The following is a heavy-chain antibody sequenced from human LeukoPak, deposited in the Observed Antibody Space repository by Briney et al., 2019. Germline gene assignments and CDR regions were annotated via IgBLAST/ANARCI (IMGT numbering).Heavy chain of an antibody. CDR2: ISLNGGST. V-gene: IGHV3-20*04. J-gene: IGHJ4*02. CDR3: AKEEGVVAATGNPIDY. Sequence: GGSLRLSCAASGFTFDDYGMTWVRQAPGKGLEWVSGISLNGGSTGYADSVKGRFTISRDNAKNSLYLQMNSLRAEDTAVYYCAKEEGVVAATGNPIDYWGQGTLVTVSS. D-gene: IGHD2-15*01. CDR1: GFTFDDYG.